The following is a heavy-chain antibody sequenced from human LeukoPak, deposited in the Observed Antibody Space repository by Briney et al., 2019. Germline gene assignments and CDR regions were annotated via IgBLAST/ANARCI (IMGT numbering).Heavy chain of an antibody. V-gene: IGHV3-33*06. J-gene: IGHJ4*02. CDR2: IWYDGSNK. CDR1: GLTFSNYV. CDR3: AKDNAYYFEY. Sequence: PGRSLRLSCAASGLTFSNYVMHWVRQAPGKGLEWVAVIWYDGSNKYYADSVKDRFTISRDNSKNTLYLQMNSLRAEDTAVYYCAKDNAYYFEYWGQGTLVTVSS.